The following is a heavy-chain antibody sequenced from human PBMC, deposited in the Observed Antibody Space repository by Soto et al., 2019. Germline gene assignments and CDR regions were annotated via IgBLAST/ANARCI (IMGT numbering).Heavy chain of an antibody. J-gene: IGHJ5*02. CDR3: ASVGAAAVNCFDP. CDR1: GGSVSSGDYY. V-gene: IGHV4-61*08. D-gene: IGHD6-13*01. CDR2: IYYSGST. Sequence: QVQLQESGPGLVKPSETLSLTCTVSGGSVSSGDYYWSWIRQPPGKGLEWIGYIYYSGSTKYNPSLNSRVTISVYTSKKQFSLKLNSVTAADTAVYYCASVGAAAVNCFDPWGQGPLITVFS.